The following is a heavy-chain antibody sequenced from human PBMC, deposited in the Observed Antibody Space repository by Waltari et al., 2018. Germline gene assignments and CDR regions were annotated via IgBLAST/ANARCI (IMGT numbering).Heavy chain of an antibody. V-gene: IGHV3-43D*04. D-gene: IGHD6-13*01. CDR1: GFTFDDYA. J-gene: IGHJ4*02. CDR3: AKGDSSSWYGHFNY. CDR2: ISWDGTSS. Sequence: EVQLVESGGVVVQPGGSLRLSCAASGFTFDDYAMHWVRQAPGKGLEWVSLISWDGTSSYYADSVKGRFTISRDNNKNSLYLQMNNLRAEDTAFYYCAKGDSSSWYGHFNYWGQGTLVTVSS.